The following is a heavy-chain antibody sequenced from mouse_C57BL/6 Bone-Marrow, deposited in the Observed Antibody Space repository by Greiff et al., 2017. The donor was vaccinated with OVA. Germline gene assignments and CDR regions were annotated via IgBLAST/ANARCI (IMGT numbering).Heavy chain of an antibody. D-gene: IGHD1-3*01. CDR3: TTEKCYFDY. J-gene: IGHJ2*01. CDR2: IDPESGDA. CDR1: GFNIKDYY. V-gene: IGHV14-4*01. Sequence: EVQLMESGAELVRPGASVTLSCTASGFNIKDYYMHWVQQRPEQGLEWLGWIDPESGDAEYASKFQGKATITADTSANTDYLKLSSLTSEDTAVDDGTTEKCYFDYWGQGTTLTVSS.